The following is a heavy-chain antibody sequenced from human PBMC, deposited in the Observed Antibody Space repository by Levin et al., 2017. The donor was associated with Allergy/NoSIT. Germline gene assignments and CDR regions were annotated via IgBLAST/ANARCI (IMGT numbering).Heavy chain of an antibody. J-gene: IGHJ4*02. D-gene: IGHD4-17*01. V-gene: IGHV4-4*07. Sequence: ASQTLSLTCSVSGGSITNYYWIWIRQSAGKGLECIGRIYGSGSTNYNPSLGSRVTMSVDTSKNHLSLKLSSVTAADTAVYYCARDPAYYGDHDFLDYWGRGTLVTVSS. CDR3: ARDPAYYGDHDFLDY. CDR2: IYGSGST. CDR1: GGSITNYY.